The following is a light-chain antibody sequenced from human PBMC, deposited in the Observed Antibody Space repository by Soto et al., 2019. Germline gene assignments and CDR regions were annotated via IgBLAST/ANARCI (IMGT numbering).Light chain of an antibody. Sequence: QSALTQPASVSGSPGQSITISCTGTSSDVGGYNYVSWYQQHPGKAPKLMIYGVSYRPSGVSNRFSGSKSGNTASLTISGLQAEDEADSYCSSHTAHTPVVFGGGTQLTV. J-gene: IGLJ2*01. CDR3: SSHTAHTPVV. CDR2: GVS. V-gene: IGLV2-14*01. CDR1: SSDVGGYNY.